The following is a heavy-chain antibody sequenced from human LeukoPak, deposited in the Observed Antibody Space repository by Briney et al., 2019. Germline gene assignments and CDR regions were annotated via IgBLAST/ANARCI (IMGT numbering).Heavy chain of an antibody. CDR3: ATDGSPFDN. V-gene: IGHV3-7*01. CDR2: KKQDGNDK. Sequence: GWSLRLSCAPSGFNFSSYWVSWVRQPPGAGLEWVGNKKQDGNDKYYWDSVKRRFPISRDNDKNSLYLQMDGLRAEDTAVYYCATDGSPFDNWAQGTLVTVSS. J-gene: IGHJ4*02. CDR1: GFNFSSYW.